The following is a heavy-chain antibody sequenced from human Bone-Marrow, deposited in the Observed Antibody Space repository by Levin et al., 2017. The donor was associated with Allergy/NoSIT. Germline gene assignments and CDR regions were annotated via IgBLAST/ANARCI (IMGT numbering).Heavy chain of an antibody. V-gene: IGHV1-69*06. CDR1: GGTFSTYD. D-gene: IGHD1-7*01. J-gene: IGHJ5*02. Sequence: SVKVSCKTSGGTFSTYDVTWVRQAPGQGLEWMGAITPAFNTSKYAQKYQGRLRITADKSTSTAYMELSGLRSEDTAFFYCARGNVGTTWSFLGRNWFHPWGQGTRVAVSS. CDR2: ITPAFNTS. CDR3: ARGNVGTTWSFLGRNWFHP.